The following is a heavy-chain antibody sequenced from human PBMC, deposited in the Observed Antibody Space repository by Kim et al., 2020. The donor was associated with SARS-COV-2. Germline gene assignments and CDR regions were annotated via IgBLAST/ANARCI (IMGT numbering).Heavy chain of an antibody. CDR2: IIPIFGTA. J-gene: IGHJ4*02. Sequence: SVKVSCKASGGTFSSYAISWVRQAPGQGLEWMGGIIPIFGTANYAQKFQGRVTITADESTSTAYMELSSLRSEDTAVYYCATSKGRINGYNGAPLYFDYWGQGTLVTVSS. D-gene: IGHD5-12*01. CDR1: GGTFSSYA. V-gene: IGHV1-69*13. CDR3: ATSKGRINGYNGAPLYFDY.